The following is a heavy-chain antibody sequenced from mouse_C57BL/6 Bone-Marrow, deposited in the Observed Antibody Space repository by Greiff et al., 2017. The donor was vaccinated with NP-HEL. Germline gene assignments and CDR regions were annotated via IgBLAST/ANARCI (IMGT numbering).Heavy chain of an antibody. Sequence: VQLQQPAAELVMPGASVKLSCKASGYTFTSYWMHWVKQRPGQGLEWIGEIDPSDSYTNYHQKFKVKSTLTVDKSSSTAYMQRSSLPSAQAAVYYCAKEGSNLAMFAHWDQGTLVTVSA. D-gene: IGHD2-5*01. CDR1: GYTFTSYW. CDR2: IDPSDSYT. J-gene: IGHJ3*01. CDR3: AKEGSNLAMFAH. V-gene: IGHV1-69*01.